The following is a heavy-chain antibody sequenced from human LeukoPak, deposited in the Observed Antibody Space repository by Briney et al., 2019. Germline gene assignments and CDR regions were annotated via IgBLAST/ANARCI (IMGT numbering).Heavy chain of an antibody. CDR2: INHSGST. V-gene: IGHV4-34*01. D-gene: IGHD3-3*01. Sequence: SETRSLTCAVYGGSFSGYYWSWIRQPPGKGLEWIGEINHSGSTNYNPSLKSRVTISVDTSKNQFSLKLSSVTAADTAVYYCARVRKRITIFGVVIMPQYYFDYWGQGTLVTVSS. J-gene: IGHJ4*02. CDR3: ARVRKRITIFGVVIMPQYYFDY. CDR1: GGSFSGYY.